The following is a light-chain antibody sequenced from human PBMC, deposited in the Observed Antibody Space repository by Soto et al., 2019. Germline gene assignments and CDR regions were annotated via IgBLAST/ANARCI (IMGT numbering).Light chain of an antibody. Sequence: DIQLTQSPAFLSASRGDRVTISCRASQGISSNLAWYQQEPGKAPELLIYAASTLQSGVPSRFSGSGSGTEFTLTISSLQPEDFATYFCQHLNSYPRALSFGGGTQVEIK. CDR3: QHLNSYPRALS. J-gene: IGKJ4*01. CDR2: AAS. V-gene: IGKV1-9*01. CDR1: QGISSN.